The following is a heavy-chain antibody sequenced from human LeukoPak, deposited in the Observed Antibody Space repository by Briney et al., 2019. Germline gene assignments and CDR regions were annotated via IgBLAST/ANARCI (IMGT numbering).Heavy chain of an antibody. CDR1: GFTFSSYE. CDR2: ISSSGSTI. CDR3: ARAAYCGGDCYPTAPDY. D-gene: IGHD2-21*02. Sequence: PGGSLRLSCAASGFTFSSYEMNWVRQAPGEGLEWVSYISSSGSTIYYADSVKGRFTISRDNAKNSLYLQMNSLRAEDTAVYYCARAAYCGGDCYPTAPDYWGQGTLVTVSS. J-gene: IGHJ4*02. V-gene: IGHV3-48*03.